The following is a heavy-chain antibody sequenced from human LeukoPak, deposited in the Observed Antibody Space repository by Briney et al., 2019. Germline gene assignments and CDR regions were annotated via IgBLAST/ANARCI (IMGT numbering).Heavy chain of an antibody. D-gene: IGHD3-22*01. V-gene: IGHV3-74*01. CDR3: ARRGPSGYYAHFDY. J-gene: IGHJ4*02. CDR1: GFTFDDYA. Sequence: GGSLRLSCAASGFTFDDYAMHWVRQAPGKGLVWVSRINSDGSSTSYADSVKGRFTISRDNAKNTLYLQMNSLRAEDTAVHYCARRGPSGYYAHFDYWGQGTLVTVSS. CDR2: INSDGSST.